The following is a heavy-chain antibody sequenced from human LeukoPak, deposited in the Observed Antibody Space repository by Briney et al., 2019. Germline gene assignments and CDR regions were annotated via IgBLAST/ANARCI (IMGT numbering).Heavy chain of an antibody. CDR2: MNPNSGNT. V-gene: IGHV1-8*02. Sequence: ASVKVSCKASGYTFTDHYIHWVRQATGQGLEWMGWMNPNSGNTGYAQKFQGRVTMTRNTSISTAYMELSSLRSEDTAVYYCARGETGTTVDPWGQGTLVTVSS. CDR1: GYTFTDHY. D-gene: IGHD1-7*01. CDR3: ARGETGTTVDP. J-gene: IGHJ5*02.